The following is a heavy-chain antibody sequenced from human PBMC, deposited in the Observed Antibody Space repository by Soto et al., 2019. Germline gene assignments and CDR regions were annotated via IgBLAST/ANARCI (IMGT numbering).Heavy chain of an antibody. D-gene: IGHD3-3*01. V-gene: IGHV3-7*01. J-gene: IGHJ3*02. CDR3: ARTITIFGVANDAFDI. CDR2: IKQDGSEK. CDR1: GFTFSSYW. Sequence: GGSLRLSCAASGFTFSSYWMSWVRQAPGKGLEWVANIKQDGSEKYYVDSVKGRFTISSDNAKNSLYLQMNSLRAEDTAVYYCARTITIFGVANDAFDIWGQGTMVTVSS.